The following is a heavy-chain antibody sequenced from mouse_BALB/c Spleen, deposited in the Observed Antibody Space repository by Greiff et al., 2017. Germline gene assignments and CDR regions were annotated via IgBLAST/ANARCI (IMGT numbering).Heavy chain of an antibody. CDR3: ALSMITAPWFAY. CDR2: IWAGGST. CDR1: GFSLTSYG. D-gene: IGHD2-4*01. J-gene: IGHJ3*01. Sequence: QVQLKESGPGLVAPSQSLSITCTVSGFSLTSYGVHWVRQPPGKGLEWLGVIWAGGSTNYNSALMSRLSISKDNSKSQVFLKMNSLQTDDTAMYYCALSMITAPWFAYWGQGTLVTVSA. V-gene: IGHV2-9*02.